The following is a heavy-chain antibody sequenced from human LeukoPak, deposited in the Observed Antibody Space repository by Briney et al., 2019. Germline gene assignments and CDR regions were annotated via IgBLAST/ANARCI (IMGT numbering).Heavy chain of an antibody. CDR1: DFSFITYA. V-gene: IGHV3-23*01. CDR2: ITGRGDAT. D-gene: IGHD3-10*01. Sequence: GGSLRLSCAGSDFSFITYAMSWVRQAPGKGLEWVSTITGRGDATYYADSMKGRFTISRDNSKNTLYLQMNSLRADGTAVYYCARDSSMLRGPLVIYYFDFWGQGTLVTVSS. J-gene: IGHJ4*02. CDR3: ARDSSMLRGPLVIYYFDF.